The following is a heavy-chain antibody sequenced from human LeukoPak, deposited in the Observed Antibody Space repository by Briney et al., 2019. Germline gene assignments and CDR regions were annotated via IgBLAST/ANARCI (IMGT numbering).Heavy chain of an antibody. CDR1: GGSISSGSYY. J-gene: IGHJ6*03. D-gene: IGHD3-3*01. CDR3: ATGDWARGDGVEWVGYYYYYMDV. Sequence: SQNLSLTCTVSGGSISSGSYYWSWIRQPAGKGLEWIGRIYTSGSTNYNPSLKSRVTISVDTSKNQFSLKLSSVTAADTAVYYCATGDWARGDGVEWVGYYYYYMDVWGKGTTVTVSS. CDR2: IYTSGST. V-gene: IGHV4-61*02.